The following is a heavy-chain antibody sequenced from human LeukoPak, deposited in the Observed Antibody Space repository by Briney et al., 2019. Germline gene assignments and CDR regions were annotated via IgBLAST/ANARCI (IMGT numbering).Heavy chain of an antibody. J-gene: IGHJ4*02. D-gene: IGHD4-17*01. CDR3: ATPEHYGDDGGYYFDY. V-gene: IGHV3-23*01. CDR1: GFTFSSYTFSTYA. Sequence: GGSLRLSCAASGFTFSSYTFSTYAMSWVRQAPGKGLEWVSSVSGSGVSTYYADSVKGRFTISRDNAKNSLYLQMNSLRAEDTAVYYCATPEHYGDDGGYYFDYWGQGTLVTVSS. CDR2: VSGSGVST.